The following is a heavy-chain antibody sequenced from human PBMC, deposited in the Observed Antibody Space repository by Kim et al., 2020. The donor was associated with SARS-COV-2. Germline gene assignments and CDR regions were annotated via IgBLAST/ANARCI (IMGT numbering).Heavy chain of an antibody. CDR2: INNDERKT. D-gene: IGHD5-18*01. CDR3: ATESLGYNEKRAIEN. J-gene: IGHJ3*02. V-gene: IGHV3-74*01. Sequence: GGSLRLSCAVSGFSFSTYWMHWVRQVPGKGLVWVARINNDERKTWYADDVEGRFTISRDNAKNTLYLQMRGLRVEDTAVYYCATESLGYNEKRAIENWG. CDR1: GFSFSTYW.